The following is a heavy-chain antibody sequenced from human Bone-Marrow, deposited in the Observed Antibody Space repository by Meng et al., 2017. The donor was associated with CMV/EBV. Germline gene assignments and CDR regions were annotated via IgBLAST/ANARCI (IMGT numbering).Heavy chain of an antibody. J-gene: IGHJ5*01. CDR3: ASYPPNYVWGSYRYTWFDS. Sequence: SVKVSCKASGVTFSSYAISWVRQAPGQGLEWMGGIIPIFGTANYAQKFQGRVTITTDESTSTAYMELSSLRSEDTAVYYCASYPPNYVWGSYRYTWFDSWGQGTLVTVSS. CDR2: IIPIFGTA. D-gene: IGHD3-16*02. V-gene: IGHV1-69*05. CDR1: GVTFSSYA.